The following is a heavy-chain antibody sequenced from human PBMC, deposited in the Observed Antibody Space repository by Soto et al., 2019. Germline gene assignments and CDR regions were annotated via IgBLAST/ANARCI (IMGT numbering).Heavy chain of an antibody. Sequence: GGSLRLSCAASGFTFSSYSMNWVRQAPGKGLEWVSYISSGSSTIYYADSVKGRFTISRDNAKNSLYLQMNSLRAEDTAVYYCAREGGSIAAAGTEDYYYYYMDVWGKGTTVTVSS. V-gene: IGHV3-48*01. D-gene: IGHD6-13*01. CDR1: GFTFSSYS. CDR3: AREGGSIAAAGTEDYYYYYMDV. J-gene: IGHJ6*03. CDR2: ISSGSSTI.